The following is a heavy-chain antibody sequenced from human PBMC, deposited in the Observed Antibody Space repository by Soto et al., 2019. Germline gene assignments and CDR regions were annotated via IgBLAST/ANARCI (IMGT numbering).Heavy chain of an antibody. CDR1: GYRFTNYW. D-gene: IGHD5-18*01. V-gene: IGHV5-51*01. Sequence: GESLKISCKGSGYRFTNYWIGWVRQMPGKGLEWMGIIYPGGSDTTYSPSFQGQVTILADKSISTAYLQWSSLKASDTAMFYCARRSGYSYGYYFDYWGQGTLVTVSS. J-gene: IGHJ4*02. CDR3: ARRSGYSYGYYFDY. CDR2: IYPGGSDT.